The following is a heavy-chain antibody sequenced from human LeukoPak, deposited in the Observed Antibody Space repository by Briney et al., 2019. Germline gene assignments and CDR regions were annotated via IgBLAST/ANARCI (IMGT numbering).Heavy chain of an antibody. D-gene: IGHD6-13*01. CDR2: IYYSGST. CDR1: GGSISSYY. Sequence: PSQTLSLTCTVSGGSISSYYWSWIRQPAGKGLEWIGYIYYSGSTNYNPSLKSRVTISVDTSKNQFSLKLSSVTAADTAVYYCARGGRASSSWYGYWGQGTLVTVSS. V-gene: IGHV4-59*01. CDR3: ARGGRASSSWYGY. J-gene: IGHJ4*02.